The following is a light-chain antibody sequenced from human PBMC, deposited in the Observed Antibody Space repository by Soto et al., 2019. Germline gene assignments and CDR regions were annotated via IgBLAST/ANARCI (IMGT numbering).Light chain of an antibody. CDR3: SSYTASTTLFL. CDR1: TSDFSRYNY. V-gene: IGLV2-14*01. CDR2: EVS. J-gene: IGLJ1*01. Sequence: SALTQPASGSGSPGQSITISCTGTTSDFSRYNYVAWYQQLPGKAPKLLIFEVSNRPSGVSDRFSGSKSGNTASLTISGLQSDDEADYYCSSYTASTTLFLFGTGTKVTVL.